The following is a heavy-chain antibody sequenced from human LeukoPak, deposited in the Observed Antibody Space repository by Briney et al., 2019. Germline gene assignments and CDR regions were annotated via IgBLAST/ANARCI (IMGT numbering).Heavy chain of an antibody. J-gene: IGHJ4*02. CDR1: GFTFSSQS. CDR2: FSSSSSYI. D-gene: IGHD6-19*01. CDR3: ARVFGYGWYGN. Sequence: GGSLRLSCAASGFTFSSQSMNWVRQAPGKGLEWVSFFSSSSSYIYYADSVKGRFTISRDSAKNALYLQMNSLRGEDTAVYFCARVFGYGWYGNWGQGTLVTVSS. V-gene: IGHV3-21*01.